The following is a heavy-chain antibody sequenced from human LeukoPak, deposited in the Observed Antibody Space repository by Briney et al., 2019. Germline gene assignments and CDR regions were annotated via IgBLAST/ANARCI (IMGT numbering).Heavy chain of an antibody. V-gene: IGHV3-64*02. CDR1: GFNFRAYG. Sequence: QTGGSLRLSCVASGFNFRAYGMHWVRQAPGQGLEYISAISADGGITFHAESVKGRFTISRDNSKNTLYLQMGSLRIDDSALYYCARGRGGPPFDFWGHGTLITVSS. J-gene: IGHJ4*01. CDR2: ISADGGIT. CDR3: ARGRGGPPFDF. D-gene: IGHD3-10*01.